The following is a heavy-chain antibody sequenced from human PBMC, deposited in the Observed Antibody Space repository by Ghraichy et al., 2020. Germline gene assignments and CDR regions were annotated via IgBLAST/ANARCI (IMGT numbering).Heavy chain of an antibody. CDR1: GFTFSTYA. V-gene: IGHV3-23*01. CDR3: AKRIYTTSQGMDV. D-gene: IGHD2-2*02. Sequence: GGSLRLSCAASGFTFSTYAMTWVRQAPGKGLEWVSVISSSGSSTYYADSVKGRFTISRDNSESTLYLQMNSLRVEDTAVYYCAKRIYTTSQGMDVWGQGTTVTVSS. J-gene: IGHJ6*02. CDR2: ISSSGSST.